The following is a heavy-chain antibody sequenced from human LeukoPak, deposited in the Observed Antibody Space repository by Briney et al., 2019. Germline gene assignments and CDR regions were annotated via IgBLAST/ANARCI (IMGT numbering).Heavy chain of an antibody. V-gene: IGHV3-23*01. CDR3: ARNENSGWGYFDY. Sequence: GGSLRLSCAASGFTFNNYAMTWVRQAPGKGLEWVSTISDSVSGGSTYYADSVKGRFTISRDNSKDTLYLQMNSLRAEDTAVYYCARNENSGWGYFDYWGQGTLVTVSS. D-gene: IGHD5-12*01. CDR2: ISDSVSGGST. J-gene: IGHJ4*02. CDR1: GFTFNNYA.